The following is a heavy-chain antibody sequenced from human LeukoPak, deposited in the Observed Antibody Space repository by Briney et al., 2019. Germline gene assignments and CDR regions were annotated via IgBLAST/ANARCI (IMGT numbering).Heavy chain of an antibody. Sequence: PSETLSLTCTVSGGSISSYYWSWIRQPPGKGLEWLGYIYYSGRTNYNPSLKSRVTISVDTSKNQFSLKLSSVTAADTAVYYCARGRCSGGSCANYYYYYMDVWGKGTTVTVSS. V-gene: IGHV4-59*01. J-gene: IGHJ6*03. D-gene: IGHD2-15*01. CDR3: ARGRCSGGSCANYYYYYMDV. CDR2: IYYSGRT. CDR1: GGSISSYY.